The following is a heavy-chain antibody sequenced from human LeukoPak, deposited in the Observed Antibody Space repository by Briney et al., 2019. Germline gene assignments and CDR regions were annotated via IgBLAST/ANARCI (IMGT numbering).Heavy chain of an antibody. CDR1: GFTFGIYA. J-gene: IGHJ4*02. D-gene: IGHD6-6*01. V-gene: IGHV3-43*02. CDR2: ISGDGGTT. CDR3: VRDTRPPF. Sequence: GGSLILSCEASGFTFGIYAMHWIRQAPGKSPEWVSFISGDGGTTRYADSVQGRFTISRDNTKNSLCLQVNSLRTDDSAFYYCVRDTRPPFWGQGTLVTVSS.